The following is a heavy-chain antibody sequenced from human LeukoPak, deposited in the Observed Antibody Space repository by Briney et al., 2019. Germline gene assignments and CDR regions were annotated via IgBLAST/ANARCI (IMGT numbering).Heavy chain of an antibody. V-gene: IGHV4-39*07. CDR1: GGSISSSSYY. D-gene: IGHD6-6*01. J-gene: IGHJ4*02. CDR3: ARVVAARRGENEYYFDY. Sequence: SETLSLTCTVSGGSISSSSYYWGWIRQPPGKGLEWIGSIYYSGSTYYNPSLKSRVTISVDTSKNQFSLKLSSVTAADTAVYYCARVVAARRGENEYYFDYWGQGTLVTVSS. CDR2: IYYSGST.